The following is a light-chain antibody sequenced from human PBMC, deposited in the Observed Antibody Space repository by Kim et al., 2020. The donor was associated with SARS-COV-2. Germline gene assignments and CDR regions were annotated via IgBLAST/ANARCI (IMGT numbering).Light chain of an antibody. J-gene: IGLJ2*01. CDR1: SSNIGNYY. CDR3: GAWDTSLSIVV. Sequence: GQKVPISCSGSSSNIGNYYVSWYQQLPGTAPRLLIYDNHERPSGIPDRFSGSKSGTTATLGITGLQTGDEADYYCGAWDTSLSIVVFGGGTKVTVL. CDR2: DNH. V-gene: IGLV1-51*01.